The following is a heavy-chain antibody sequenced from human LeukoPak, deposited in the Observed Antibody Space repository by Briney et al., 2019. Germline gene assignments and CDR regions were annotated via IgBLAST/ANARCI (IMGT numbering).Heavy chain of an antibody. CDR2: IYGNGREI. CDR3: ARTYSSSWSNWFDP. Sequence: GGSLRLSCAASGFTFSASPMIWVRQVSGKGLEWVSVIYGNGREIHYADSVKGRFTISRDNSKNTLFLQMNSLRAEDTAVYYCARTYSSSWSNWFDPWGQGTLVTVSS. V-gene: IGHV3-23*01. J-gene: IGHJ5*02. D-gene: IGHD6-13*01. CDR1: GFTFSASP.